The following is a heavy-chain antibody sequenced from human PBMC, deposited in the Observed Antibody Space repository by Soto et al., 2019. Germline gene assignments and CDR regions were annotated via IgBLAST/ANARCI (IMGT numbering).Heavy chain of an antibody. Sequence: PGGSLRLSCAASGFTFSDYYMSWIRQAPGKGLEWVSYISSSSSYTNYADSVKGRFTISRDNAKNSLYLQMSSLRAEDTAVYYCARDYRAHYDFWSGYSGSQPSDYWGQGTLVTVSS. CDR1: GFTFSDYY. J-gene: IGHJ4*02. CDR3: ARDYRAHYDFWSGYSGSQPSDY. V-gene: IGHV3-11*06. CDR2: ISSSSSYT. D-gene: IGHD3-3*01.